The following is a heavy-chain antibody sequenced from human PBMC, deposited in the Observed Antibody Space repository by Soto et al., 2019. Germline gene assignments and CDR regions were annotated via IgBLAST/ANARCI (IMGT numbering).Heavy chain of an antibody. J-gene: IGHJ4*02. CDR1: GLTFRTYA. CDR2: ISGRGGNK. CDR3: ATSTIAVAGTAARE. D-gene: IGHD6-19*01. V-gene: IGHV3-23*01. Sequence: EVQVLESGGGLVQPGGSLRLSCAASGLTFRTYAMNWVRQAPGKGLEWVSAISGRGGNKYYADSVKGRFTISRDNSKNTLYLQMNSLRAEDTAVYYCATSTIAVAGTAAREWGQGTLVTVTS.